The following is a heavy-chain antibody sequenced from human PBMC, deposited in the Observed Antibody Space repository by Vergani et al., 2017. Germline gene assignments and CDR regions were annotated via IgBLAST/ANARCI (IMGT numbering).Heavy chain of an antibody. V-gene: IGHV4-39*01. CDR2: IYHSGGA. CDR1: GGSITSSSYY. CDR3: ARTESFILRYFHWAL. Sequence: QLHLQESGPGLVKPSETLSLTCTVSGGSITSSSYYLGWIRQPPGKGLEWIGNIYHSGGAYYNPSLKGRVTISVDTSKNQFSLEVTSVTAADTAIHFCARTESFILRYFHWALWGQGTLVTVSS. D-gene: IGHD3-9*01. J-gene: IGHJ4*02.